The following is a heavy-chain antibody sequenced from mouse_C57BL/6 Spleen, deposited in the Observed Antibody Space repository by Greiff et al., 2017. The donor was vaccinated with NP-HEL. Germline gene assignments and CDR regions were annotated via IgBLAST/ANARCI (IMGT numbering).Heavy chain of an antibody. V-gene: IGHV2-9-1*01. CDR2: IWTGGGT. CDR3: AGYSNRFYYAMDY. D-gene: IGHD2-5*01. CDR1: GFSLTSYA. Sequence: VKLMESGPGLVAPSQSLSITCTVSGFSLTSYAISWVRQPPGKGLEWLGVIWTGGGTNYNSALKSRLSISKDNSKSQVFLKMNSLQTDDTARYYCAGYSNRFYYAMDYWGQGTSVTVSS. J-gene: IGHJ4*01.